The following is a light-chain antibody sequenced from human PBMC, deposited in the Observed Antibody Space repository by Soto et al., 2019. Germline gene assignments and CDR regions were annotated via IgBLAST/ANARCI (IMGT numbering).Light chain of an antibody. J-gene: IGLJ1*01. CDR2: DDT. Sequence: SSELTQSPSVSVAPGQTARITCGANNIGSKSVHWYQQRPGQAPVLVVHDDTDRPSGIPERFSGSNSGNTATLTISAVEAGDEADYYCQVWDSSTDHYVFGIGTKVTVL. CDR1: NIGSKS. CDR3: QVWDSSTDHYV. V-gene: IGLV3-21*02.